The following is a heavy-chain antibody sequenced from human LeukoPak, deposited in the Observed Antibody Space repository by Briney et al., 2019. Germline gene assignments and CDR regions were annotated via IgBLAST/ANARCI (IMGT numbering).Heavy chain of an antibody. CDR1: GFTFSSYA. CDR2: ISGSGGST. J-gene: IGHJ5*02. Sequence: GGSLRLSCAASGFTFSSYAMSWVRQAPGKGLEWVSAISGSGGSTYYADSVKGRFTISRDNSKNTLYLQMNSLRAEDTAVYYCAKEPIVVVPAAIGFDPWGQGTRVIVSS. V-gene: IGHV3-23*01. D-gene: IGHD2-2*01. CDR3: AKEPIVVVPAAIGFDP.